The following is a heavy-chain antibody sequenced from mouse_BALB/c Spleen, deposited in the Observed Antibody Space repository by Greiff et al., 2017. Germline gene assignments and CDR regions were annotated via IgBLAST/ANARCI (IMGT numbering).Heavy chain of an antibody. CDR1: GFTFSSYG. CDR3: ARPTDYFDY. Sequence: EVKVVESGGDLVKPGGSLKLSCAASGFTFSSYGMSWVRQTPDKRLEWVATISSGGSYTYYPDSVKGRFTISRDNAKNTLYLQMSSLKSEDTAMYYCARPTDYFDYWGQGTTLTVSS. V-gene: IGHV5-6*01. D-gene: IGHD1-1*01. J-gene: IGHJ2*01. CDR2: ISSGGSYT.